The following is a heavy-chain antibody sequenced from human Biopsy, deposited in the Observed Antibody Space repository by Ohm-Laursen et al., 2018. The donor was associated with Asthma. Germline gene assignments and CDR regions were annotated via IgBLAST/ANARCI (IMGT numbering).Heavy chain of an antibody. Sequence: GASVKVSCKSLGGTFNTYVIGWVRQAPGQGLEWMGGINPVFGTTTYPQKFQDRVTITADDSTSTVYMELSSLRSEDTAGYYCARKAGSCISRTCYSLDFWGQGTLATVSS. CDR3: ARKAGSCISRTCYSLDF. CDR2: INPVFGTT. V-gene: IGHV1-69*13. J-gene: IGHJ4*02. CDR1: GGTFNTYV. D-gene: IGHD2-2*01.